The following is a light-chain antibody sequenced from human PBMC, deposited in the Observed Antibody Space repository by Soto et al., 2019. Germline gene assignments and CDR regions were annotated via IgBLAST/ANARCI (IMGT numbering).Light chain of an antibody. V-gene: IGLV2-8*01. CDR2: EVS. Sequence: QSALTQPPSASGSPGQSVTISCTGTSSDVGGYKYVSWYQQHPGKAPKLMIYEVSQRPSGVADRFSGSKSGNTASLTVSGLQAEDEADYYCSSYAGSNNLNVFGGGTKLTVL. J-gene: IGLJ2*01. CDR3: SSYAGSNNLNV. CDR1: SSDVGGYKY.